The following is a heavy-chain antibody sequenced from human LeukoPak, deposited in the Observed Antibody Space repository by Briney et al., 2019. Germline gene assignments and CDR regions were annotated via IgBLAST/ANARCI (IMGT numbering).Heavy chain of an antibody. D-gene: IGHD6-13*01. V-gene: IGHV4-61*02. J-gene: IGHJ3*02. CDR3: ARGELGEEAFDI. CDR2: IYTSGST. Sequence: SETLSLTCTVSGGSISSGSYYWSWIRQPAGKGLEWIGRIYTSGSTNYNPSLKSRVTISVDTSKNQFSLKLSSVTAADTAVYYCARGELGEEAFDIWGQGTMVTVSS. CDR1: GGSISSGSYY.